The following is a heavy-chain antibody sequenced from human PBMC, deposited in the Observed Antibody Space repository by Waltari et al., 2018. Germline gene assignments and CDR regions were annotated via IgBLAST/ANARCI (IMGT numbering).Heavy chain of an antibody. CDR3: AKTNGAKSRYYFDS. D-gene: IGHD4-17*01. Sequence: EVQLLESGGGLVQPGGSLRLSCAASGFTFSTYAMSWVRQAPGKGLEWVSSISGSGGSTYSADSVKGRFTISRDSSKNTVDLQMNSLRVEDTAIYFCAKTNGAKSRYYFDSWGQGVLVTVSS. V-gene: IGHV3-23*01. J-gene: IGHJ4*02. CDR2: ISGSGGST. CDR1: GFTFSTYA.